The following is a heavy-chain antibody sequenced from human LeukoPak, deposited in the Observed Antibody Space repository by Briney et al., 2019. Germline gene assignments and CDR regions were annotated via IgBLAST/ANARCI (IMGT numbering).Heavy chain of an antibody. CDR2: ISGSGGST. J-gene: IGHJ4*02. V-gene: IGHV3-23*01. Sequence: GGSLRLSCAASGFTFSSYAMSWVRQAPGKGLEWVSAISGSGGSTYYADSVKGRFTISRDNAKNSLYLQMNSLRAEDTAMYYCVRVWGHSGYDYFPFDYWGQGTLVTVSS. D-gene: IGHD5-12*01. CDR1: GFTFSSYA. CDR3: VRVWGHSGYDYFPFDY.